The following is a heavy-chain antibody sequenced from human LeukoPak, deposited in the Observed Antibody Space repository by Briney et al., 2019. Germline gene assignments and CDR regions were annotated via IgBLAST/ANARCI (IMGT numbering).Heavy chain of an antibody. V-gene: IGHV3-48*03. CDR2: ISSSGSTI. CDR3: ARDRVMVRGADYYYYMDV. J-gene: IGHJ6*03. CDR1: GFTFSSYV. D-gene: IGHD3-10*01. Sequence: GGSLRLSCAASGFTFSSYVMSWVRQAPGKGLEWVSYISSSGSTIYYADSVKGRFTISRDNARNSLYLQMNSLRAEDTAVYYCARDRVMVRGADYYYYMDVWGKGTTVTISS.